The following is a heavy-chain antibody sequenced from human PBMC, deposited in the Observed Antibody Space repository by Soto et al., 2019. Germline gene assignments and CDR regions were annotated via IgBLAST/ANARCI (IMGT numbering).Heavy chain of an antibody. CDR2: IRQDESEK. CDR1: GFTFSSYW. Sequence: PGGSLRLSCAASGFTFSSYWMSWVRQAPGKGLEWVANIRQDESEKYYVDSVKGRFTISRDNAKNSLYLQMNSLRAEDTAVYYCARDPITYYDFWSGYYIRETPGYWGQGTLVTVSS. J-gene: IGHJ4*02. V-gene: IGHV3-7*03. D-gene: IGHD3-3*01. CDR3: ARDPITYYDFWSGYYIRETPGY.